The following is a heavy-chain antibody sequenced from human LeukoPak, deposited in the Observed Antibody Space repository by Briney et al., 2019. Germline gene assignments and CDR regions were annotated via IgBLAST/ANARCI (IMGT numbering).Heavy chain of an antibody. D-gene: IGHD3-22*01. CDR2: VRPSEGT. V-gene: IGHV4-4*02. CDR3: ATHYDRSGYKLDY. J-gene: IGHJ4*02. Sequence: PSETLSLTCAVSGGSVSHSNWWTWVRQSPGKGLEWIGEVRPSEGTNYNPSLKSRVTISLDKSKNQFSLELNSVTAADTAIYYCATHYDRSGYKLDYWGQGTLVTVSS. CDR1: GGSVSHSNW.